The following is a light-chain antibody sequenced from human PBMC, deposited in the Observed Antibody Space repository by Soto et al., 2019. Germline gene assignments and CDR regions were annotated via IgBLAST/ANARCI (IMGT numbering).Light chain of an antibody. CDR3: QQYYSTPFT. Sequence: DIVMTQSPDSLAVSLGERATIHCKSSQTIFYTSSNKNYLAWYQQRPGQPPKLLIYWASDRESGVPNRFSGSGSGIDFTLTISGLQAEDVALYYCQQYYSTPFTFGPGTRLDIK. CDR2: WAS. V-gene: IGKV4-1*01. J-gene: IGKJ3*01. CDR1: QTIFYTSSNKNY.